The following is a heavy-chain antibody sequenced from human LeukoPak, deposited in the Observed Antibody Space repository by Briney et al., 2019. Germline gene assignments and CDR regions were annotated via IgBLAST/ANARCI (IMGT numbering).Heavy chain of an antibody. CDR2: IYYSGST. V-gene: IGHV4-59*08. Sequence: SETLSLTCTVSGGSIRIYYWSCIRHPPGKGLEGIGYIYYSGSTNYNPSLKSRIRISVDTSKNQFSLNLSSVTAADTAVYYCASHDYYDSSYFDSWGQGTLVTVSS. D-gene: IGHD3-22*01. J-gene: IGHJ4*02. CDR3: ASHDYYDSSYFDS. CDR1: GGSIRIYY.